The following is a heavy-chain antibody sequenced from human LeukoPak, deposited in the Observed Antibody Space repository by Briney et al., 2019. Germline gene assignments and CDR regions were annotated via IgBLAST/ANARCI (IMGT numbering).Heavy chain of an antibody. Sequence: PGGSLRLSCAASGFTFSNYAMSWVRQAPGKGLEWVSVLYSDGSTSYYSDSVKGRFTISRDNSKNTLSLQMHSLRPEDTAVYYCARDRRDADNYWGQGTLVTVSS. CDR1: GFTFSNYA. CDR2: LYSDGSTS. V-gene: IGHV3-23*03. D-gene: IGHD2-2*01. CDR3: ARDRRDADNY. J-gene: IGHJ4*02.